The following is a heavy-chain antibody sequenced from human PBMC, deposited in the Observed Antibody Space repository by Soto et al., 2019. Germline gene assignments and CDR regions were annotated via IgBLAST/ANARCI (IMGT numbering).Heavy chain of an antibody. Sequence: QVQLQESGPGLVKPSETLSLTCTVSGDSISSYYWSWIRQPPGKGLEWIGYIYYSGSTNYNPSLKSRVTISVDTSKNQFSRKLSSVTAADTAVYYCTRGPGIAALWGQGTLVTVSS. CDR2: IYYSGST. J-gene: IGHJ4*02. V-gene: IGHV4-59*01. CDR3: TRGPGIAAL. D-gene: IGHD6-13*01. CDR1: GDSISSYY.